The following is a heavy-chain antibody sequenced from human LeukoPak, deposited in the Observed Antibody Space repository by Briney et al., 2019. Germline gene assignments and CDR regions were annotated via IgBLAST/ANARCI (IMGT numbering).Heavy chain of an antibody. CDR1: GFSVSDSY. CDR2: IPYDGTNK. D-gene: IGHD6-19*01. J-gene: IGHJ4*02. CDR3: AKGTVAGTGYFDY. V-gene: IGHV3-30*18. Sequence: GGSLRLSCAASGFSVSDSYISWVRQAPGRGLEWVALIPYDGTNKYYADSVKGRFTISRDNSKNTLFLQMNSLRAEDTAVYYCAKGTVAGTGYFDYWGQGTLVTVSS.